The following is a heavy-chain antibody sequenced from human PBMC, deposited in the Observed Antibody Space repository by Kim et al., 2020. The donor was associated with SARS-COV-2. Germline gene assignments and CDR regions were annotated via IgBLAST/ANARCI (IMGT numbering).Heavy chain of an antibody. CDR3: AEGWVSYGGNAKPYYYYGMDV. CDR1: GGTFSSYA. Sequence: SVKVSCKASGGTFSSYAISWVRQAPGQGLEWMGGIIPIFGTANYAQKFQGRVTITADESTSTAYMELSSLRSEDTAVYYCAEGWVSYGGNAKPYYYYGMDVWGQGTTVTVSS. J-gene: IGHJ6*02. V-gene: IGHV1-69*13. CDR2: IIPIFGTA. D-gene: IGHD4-17*01.